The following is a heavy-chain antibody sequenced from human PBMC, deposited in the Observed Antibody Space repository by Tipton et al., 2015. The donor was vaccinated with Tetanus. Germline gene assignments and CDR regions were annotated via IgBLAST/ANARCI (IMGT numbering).Heavy chain of an antibody. CDR1: GDSTTDFY. CDR2: IFSTGRT. V-gene: IGHV4-59*01. J-gene: IGHJ4*02. Sequence: TLSLTCNVSGDSTTDFYWSWIRQAPGKGLEWIAYIFSTGRTQYNPSLKSRVTISIDTAKNQFSLHLSSVTAADTAIYYCARTTRRWLHPDFWGQGTLVTVSA. CDR3: ARTTRRWLHPDF. D-gene: IGHD5-24*01.